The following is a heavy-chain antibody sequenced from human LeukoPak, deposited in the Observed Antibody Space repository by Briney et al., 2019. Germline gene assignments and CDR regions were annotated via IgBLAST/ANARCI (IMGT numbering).Heavy chain of an antibody. Sequence: SETLSLTCTVSGGSINNYWSWIRQPAGKGLEWIGRIFSSGSTVYHPSLKSRVTMSVDTSRNSFSLKLTPVTAADTAVYYCARGRAATTGDDYWGQGTLVTVSS. CDR2: IFSSGST. V-gene: IGHV4-4*07. D-gene: IGHD4-17*01. CDR1: GGSINNY. J-gene: IGHJ4*02. CDR3: ARGRAATTGDDY.